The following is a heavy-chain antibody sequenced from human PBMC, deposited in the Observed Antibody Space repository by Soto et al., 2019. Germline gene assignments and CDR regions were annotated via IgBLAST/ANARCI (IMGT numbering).Heavy chain of an antibody. Sequence: PSETLSLTCTVSGGSISSGGYYWSWIRQHPGKGLEWIGYIYYSGSTYYNPSLKSRVTISVDTSKNQFSMKLSSVTAEDTAVYYCAREERSSSWSVDYWGQGTLVTVSS. CDR3: AREERSSSWSVDY. V-gene: IGHV4-31*03. CDR1: GGSISSGGYY. J-gene: IGHJ4*02. D-gene: IGHD6-13*01. CDR2: IYYSGST.